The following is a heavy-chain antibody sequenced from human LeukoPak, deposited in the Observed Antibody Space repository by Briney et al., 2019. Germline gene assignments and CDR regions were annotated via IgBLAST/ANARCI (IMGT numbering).Heavy chain of an antibody. J-gene: IGHJ4*02. Sequence: PGGSLRLSCAASGFTFSDYYMSWIRQAPGKGLEWVSVIYSGGGTYYADSVKGRFTISRDSSKNTLYLQMNSLRAEDTAVYYCASTRGSWFFDYWGQGTLVTVSS. CDR3: ASTRGSWFFDY. CDR2: IYSGGGT. V-gene: IGHV3-53*01. CDR1: GFTFSDYY. D-gene: IGHD6-13*01.